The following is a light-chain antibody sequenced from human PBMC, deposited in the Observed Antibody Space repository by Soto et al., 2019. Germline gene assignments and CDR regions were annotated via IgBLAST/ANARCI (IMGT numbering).Light chain of an antibody. CDR2: AAS. CDR3: LQDFRYPWT. Sequence: AIQMTQSPTSLSASVGDRVTITCRASQGIRNDLGWFQQKPGKAPKSLIYAASNLHSGVPSRFSGSGSGRDFTLTISGLQPDDFATYYCLQDFRYPWTFGQGTKMEI. CDR1: QGIRND. J-gene: IGKJ1*01. V-gene: IGKV1-6*02.